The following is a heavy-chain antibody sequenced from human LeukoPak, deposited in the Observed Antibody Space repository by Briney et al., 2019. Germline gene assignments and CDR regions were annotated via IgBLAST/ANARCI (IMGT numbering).Heavy chain of an antibody. CDR2: VYYSGRI. V-gene: IGHV4-39*07. CDR1: GVSLSSSIYS. Sequence: SETLSLTCTLSGVSLSSSIYSWGGIRHPPGEGVEWSGSVYYSGRIYYNPSLKSRVTICVDTYKSQLFLKLSSVTAADTAVYYCARDLRGDGYPKRHYYYYMDVWGKGTTVTVSS. CDR3: ARDLRGDGYPKRHYYYYMDV. J-gene: IGHJ6*03. D-gene: IGHD5-24*01.